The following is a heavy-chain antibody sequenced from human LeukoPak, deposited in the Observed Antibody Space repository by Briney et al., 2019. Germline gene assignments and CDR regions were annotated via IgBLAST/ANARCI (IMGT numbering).Heavy chain of an antibody. CDR1: GYAFTSYG. D-gene: IGHD1-26*01. V-gene: IGHV1-18*01. CDR3: ARGSRWELTRPDAFDI. J-gene: IGHJ3*02. Sequence: ASAKVSCKASGYAFTSYGISWVRQAPGQGLEWMGWISVYNGHTNYAQKLKGRVTMTKDTSTATAYMELRSLRSDDTAVYCARGSRWELTRPDAFDIWGQGTMVTVSS. CDR2: ISVYNGHT.